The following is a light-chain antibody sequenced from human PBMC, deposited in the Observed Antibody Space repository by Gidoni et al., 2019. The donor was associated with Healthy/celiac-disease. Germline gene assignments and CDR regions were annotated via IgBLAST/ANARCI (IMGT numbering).Light chain of an antibody. Sequence: ELVMTQSPATLSVSPGERATLSCRASQSVSSNLAWYQQKPCQAPRLLIYGASTRATGIPARFSGSGSGTEFTLTISSLQSEDFAVYSCQQYNNWPSWTFGQGTKVEIK. CDR2: GAS. CDR1: QSVSSN. V-gene: IGKV3-15*01. CDR3: QQYNNWPSWT. J-gene: IGKJ1*01.